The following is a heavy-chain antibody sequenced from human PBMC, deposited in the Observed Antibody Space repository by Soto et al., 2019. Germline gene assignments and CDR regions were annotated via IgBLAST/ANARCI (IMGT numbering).Heavy chain of an antibody. Sequence: VSLRLSCAASGFSLSNYGMNWVRQAPGRGLEWVSHINDRSSAIYYADSVKGRFTISRDNAKSSLYLQINSLRDEDTAIYYCGRDRRWAIDFWGQGTLVTVSS. D-gene: IGHD6-13*01. CDR3: GRDRRWAIDF. J-gene: IGHJ4*02. CDR2: INDRSSAI. CDR1: GFSLSNYG. V-gene: IGHV3-48*02.